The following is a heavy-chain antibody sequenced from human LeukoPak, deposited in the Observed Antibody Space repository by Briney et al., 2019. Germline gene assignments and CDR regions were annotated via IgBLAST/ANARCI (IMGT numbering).Heavy chain of an antibody. CDR1: GGSFSGYY. Sequence: SETLSLTCAVYGGSFSGYYWRWIRQPPGKGLEWIGEINHSGSANYNPSLKSRVTISVDTSKNQFSLKLSSVTAADTAVYYCARGLSVVVVGANNYGMDVWGQGTTVTVSS. D-gene: IGHD2-15*01. V-gene: IGHV4-34*01. CDR3: ARGLSVVVVGANNYGMDV. CDR2: INHSGSA. J-gene: IGHJ6*02.